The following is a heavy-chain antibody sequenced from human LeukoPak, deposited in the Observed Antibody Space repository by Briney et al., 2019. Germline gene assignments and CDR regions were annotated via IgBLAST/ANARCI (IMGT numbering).Heavy chain of an antibody. J-gene: IGHJ6*03. Sequence: ASVKVSCKSSGYTYTDYQMHWVRQAPGQGLEWMGWINHNSVGTNYAEKLEGRVTMTRDTSISPTYMEMSRLRSEGTGGYFCSKYPRGTTFETYYYYYMDVWGKGNTVTVSS. V-gene: IGHV1-2*02. D-gene: IGHD1-14*01. CDR1: GYTYTDYQ. CDR3: SKYPRGTTFETYYYYYMDV. CDR2: INHNSVGT.